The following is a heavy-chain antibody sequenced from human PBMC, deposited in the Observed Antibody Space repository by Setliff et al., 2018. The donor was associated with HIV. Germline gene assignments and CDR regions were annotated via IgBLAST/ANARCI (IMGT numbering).Heavy chain of an antibody. CDR1: EYTFTSYD. Sequence: ASVKVSCKASEYTFTSYDINWVRQATGQGLEWMGWMNPDSGKTGSAQKFQGRLTMTRDTSISTAYMELSSLRSDDTAVYYCARGYYDRGRRSHYYIDVWGKGTTVTVSS. CDR2: MNPDSGKT. V-gene: IGHV1-8*02. CDR3: ARGYYDRGRRSHYYIDV. D-gene: IGHD3-16*01. J-gene: IGHJ6*03.